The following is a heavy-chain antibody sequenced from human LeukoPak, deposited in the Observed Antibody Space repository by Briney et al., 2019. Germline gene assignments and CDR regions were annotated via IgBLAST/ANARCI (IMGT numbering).Heavy chain of an antibody. Sequence: PSETLSLTRTVSGDSISSYYWSWIRQPAGKGLEWIGRIYTTGSTNYNLSLKSRVTMSVDTSKNHFSLKLSSVTAADTAVYYCARGIAAAAKQGGFDFWGQGTLVTVSS. D-gene: IGHD6-13*01. CDR3: ARGIAAAAKQGGFDF. CDR1: GDSISSYY. J-gene: IGHJ4*02. CDR2: IYTTGST. V-gene: IGHV4-4*07.